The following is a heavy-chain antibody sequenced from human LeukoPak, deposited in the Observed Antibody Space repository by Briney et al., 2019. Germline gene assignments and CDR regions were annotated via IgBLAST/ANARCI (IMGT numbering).Heavy chain of an antibody. D-gene: IGHD4/OR15-4a*01. CDR2: IFYTGRA. Sequence: SETLSLTCTVSRGSLSPDHCAWIRQPPGKGLEWVGYIFYTGRARYNPSLEGRATLTVDMSKNQVSLKLRSVTAADTATYYCARLVDGANTRVDSWGQGTLVTVSS. CDR1: RGSLSPDH. J-gene: IGHJ4*02. CDR3: ARLVDGANTRVDS. V-gene: IGHV4-59*08.